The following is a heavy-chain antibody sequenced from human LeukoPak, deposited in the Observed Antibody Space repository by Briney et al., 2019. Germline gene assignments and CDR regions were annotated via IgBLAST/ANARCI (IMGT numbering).Heavy chain of an antibody. V-gene: IGHV4-59*01. J-gene: IGHJ4*02. Sequence: SETLSLTCSVSTDCTNTYYWSWLRQSPGKGLEWIGHIYHSGSTDYTPSLQSRVTISIDMSKKEFSLKLTSVTVADTAMYYCVRLRWELLAPYFDHWGQGAFVIVSS. CDR3: VRLRWELLAPYFDH. CDR2: IYHSGST. D-gene: IGHD2-15*01. CDR1: TDCTNTYY.